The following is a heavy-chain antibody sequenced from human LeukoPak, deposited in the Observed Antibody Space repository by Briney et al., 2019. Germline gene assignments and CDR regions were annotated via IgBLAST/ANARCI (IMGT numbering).Heavy chain of an antibody. D-gene: IGHD3-10*01. V-gene: IGHV3-23*01. CDR3: AKDLTPETYYYDY. CDR1: GFTFSNYA. CDR2: ISGSGGST. J-gene: IGHJ4*02. Sequence: GGSLRLSCAASGFTFSNYAMSWVRQAPGKGLEWVSAISGSGGSTYYADSVKGRFTISRDNSKNTLYLQMNSLRAEDTAVYYCAKDLTPETYYYDYWGQGTLVTVSS.